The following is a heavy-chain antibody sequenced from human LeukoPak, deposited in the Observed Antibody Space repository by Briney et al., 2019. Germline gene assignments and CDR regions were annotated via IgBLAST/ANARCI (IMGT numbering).Heavy chain of an antibody. Sequence: SETLSLTCTVSGGSVSSGSYYWSWIRQPPGKGLEWIGYIYYSGSTNYNSSLKSRVTISVDTSKNQFSLKLSSVTAADTAVYYCAAEVGDYVDYWGQGTLSPSPQ. D-gene: IGHD1-26*01. CDR2: IYYSGST. J-gene: IGHJ4*02. CDR3: AAEVGDYVDY. V-gene: IGHV4-61*01. CDR1: GGSVSSGSYY.